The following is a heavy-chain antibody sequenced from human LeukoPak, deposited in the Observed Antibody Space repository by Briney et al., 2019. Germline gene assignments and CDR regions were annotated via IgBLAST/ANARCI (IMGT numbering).Heavy chain of an antibody. CDR1: GGSISSSSYY. CDR3: ARVLVPAANYYYYYMDV. Sequence: PAETLSLTCTVSGGSISSSSYYWGWIRQPPGKGLEWIGSIYYSGSTYYNPSLKSRVTISVDTSKNQFSLKLSSVTAADTAVYYCARVLVPAANYYYYYMDVWGKGTTVT. CDR2: IYYSGST. D-gene: IGHD2-2*01. J-gene: IGHJ6*03. V-gene: IGHV4-39*01.